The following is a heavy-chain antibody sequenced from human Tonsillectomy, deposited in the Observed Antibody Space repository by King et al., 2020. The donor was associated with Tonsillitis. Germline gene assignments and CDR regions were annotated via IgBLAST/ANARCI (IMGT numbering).Heavy chain of an antibody. CDR3: AKDYYYMDV. V-gene: IGHV3-30*18. J-gene: IGHJ6*03. CDR1: GFTFRSFG. CDR2: ISYDGSNK. Sequence: VQLVESGGGVAQPGRSLRLSCVASGFTFRSFGMHWVRQAPGKGLEWVAVISYDGSNKYYADSVKGRFTISSDNSKNTLYLQMNSLRAEDTAVYYCAKDYYYMDVWGKGTTLTVSS.